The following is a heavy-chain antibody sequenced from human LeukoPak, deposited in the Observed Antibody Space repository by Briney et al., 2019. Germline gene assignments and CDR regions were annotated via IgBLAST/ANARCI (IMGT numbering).Heavy chain of an antibody. CDR1: GGSFSGYY. V-gene: IGHV4-34*01. CDR2: INHSGST. D-gene: IGHD6-13*01. Sequence: SETLSLTCAVYGGSFSGYYWSWIRQPPGKGLEWIGEINHSGSTNYNPSLKSRVTISVDTSKNQFSLKLSSVTAADTAVYYCARHAFIALDYWGQGTLVTVSS. J-gene: IGHJ4*02. CDR3: ARHAFIALDY.